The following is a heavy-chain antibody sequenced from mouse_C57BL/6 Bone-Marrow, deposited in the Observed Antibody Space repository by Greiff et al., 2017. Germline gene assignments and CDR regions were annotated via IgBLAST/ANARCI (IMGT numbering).Heavy chain of an antibody. CDR1: GFNIKDYY. Sequence: EVQLQQSGAELVRPGASVKLSCTASGFNIKDYYMHWVKQRPEQGLEWIGRIDPEDGDTEYAPKFQGKATMTADTSSNTAYLQLSSLTSEDTAVYYCTGYGNYGWFAYWGQGTLVTVSA. CDR2: IDPEDGDT. J-gene: IGHJ3*01. D-gene: IGHD2-10*02. CDR3: TGYGNYGWFAY. V-gene: IGHV14-1*01.